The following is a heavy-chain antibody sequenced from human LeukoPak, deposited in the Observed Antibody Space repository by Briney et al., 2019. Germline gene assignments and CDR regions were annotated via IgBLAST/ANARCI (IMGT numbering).Heavy chain of an antibody. D-gene: IGHD4-17*01. CDR2: IYHSGST. CDR1: GYSISSGYY. J-gene: IGHJ6*03. Sequence: SETLSLTCTVSGYSISSGYYWGWIRQPPGKGLEWIGSIYHSGSTYYNPSLKSRVTISVDTSKNQFSLKLSSVTAADTAVYYCARGPNSWDYGNYYYMDVWGKGTTVTVSS. V-gene: IGHV4-38-2*02. CDR3: ARGPNSWDYGNYYYMDV.